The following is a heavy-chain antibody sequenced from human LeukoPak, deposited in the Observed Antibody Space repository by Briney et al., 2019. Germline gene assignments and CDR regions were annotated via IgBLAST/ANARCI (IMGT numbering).Heavy chain of an antibody. V-gene: IGHV3-53*04. D-gene: IGHD3-22*01. Sequence: GGSLRLSCAASGFTVSSNYMSWVRQAPGKGLEWDSVIYSGGSTYYADSVKGRFTISRHNSKNTLYLQMNSLRAEDTAVYYCARLFRPYYDSSGYSDYWGQGTLVTVSS. J-gene: IGHJ4*02. CDR1: GFTVSSNY. CDR2: IYSGGST. CDR3: ARLFRPYYDSSGYSDY.